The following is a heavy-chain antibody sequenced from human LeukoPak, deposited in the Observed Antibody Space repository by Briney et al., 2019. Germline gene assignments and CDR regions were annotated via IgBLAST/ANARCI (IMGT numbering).Heavy chain of an antibody. D-gene: IGHD2-21*02. CDR2: ISGTSGTI. J-gene: IGHJ4*02. CDR1: GFTFSDYV. CDR3: AKRLGDPRAFDY. V-gene: IGHV3-23*01. Sequence: GGSLRLSCAASGFTFSDYVMSWVRQAPGKGLEWVSGISGTSGTINYAAPVKGRFTISRDNSKNTLYLQMNSLRVDDMAVYYCAKRLGDPRAFDYWGQGTLVTVSS.